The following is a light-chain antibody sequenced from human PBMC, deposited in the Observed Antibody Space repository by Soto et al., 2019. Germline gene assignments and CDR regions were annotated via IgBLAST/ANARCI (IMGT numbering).Light chain of an antibody. CDR2: GAS. CDR1: RSISRY. V-gene: IGKV3-15*01. Sequence: EIVNTQSPDTLSESPGEAATLSCRASRSISRYLAWYQHQPGQAPRLLIYGASTSATGIPARCSGSGSGTEFTLNISSLQSGDVAVYYCQKYKNWTRTFGQATEVEI. J-gene: IGKJ1*01. CDR3: QKYKNWTRT.